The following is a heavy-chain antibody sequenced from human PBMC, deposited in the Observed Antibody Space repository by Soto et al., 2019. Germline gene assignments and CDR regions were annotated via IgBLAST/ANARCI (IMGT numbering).Heavy chain of an antibody. D-gene: IGHD2-21*01. CDR3: ARDQFLDAFVI. V-gene: IGHV3-30-3*01. J-gene: IGHJ3*02. CDR1: GFIFSSYS. Sequence: QVQLVEAGGGVVQPGRSLRLSCAASGFIFSSYSMHWVRQAPCKGLEWVAIISNDGSNKDYVDSVKGRFTISRDSSNNRLSLQMHSLRAEDTAVYYCARDQFLDAFVIWGQVTMVTVSS. CDR2: ISNDGSNK.